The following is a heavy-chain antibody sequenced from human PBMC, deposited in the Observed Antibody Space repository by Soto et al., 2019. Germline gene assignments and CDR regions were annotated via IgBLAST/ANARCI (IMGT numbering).Heavy chain of an antibody. CDR1: GFTFSANW. Sequence: GGSLRFSCAASGFTFSANWMSWLRQAPGKGLEWVAHINQAGSQTLYVDSVKGRFTISRDNAKNSVYLQMNSLRADDTAVYYCVSWDDIVVSSDWGQGILVTVSS. J-gene: IGHJ4*02. CDR2: INQAGSQT. V-gene: IGHV3-7*01. CDR3: VSWDDIVVSSD. D-gene: IGHD5-12*01.